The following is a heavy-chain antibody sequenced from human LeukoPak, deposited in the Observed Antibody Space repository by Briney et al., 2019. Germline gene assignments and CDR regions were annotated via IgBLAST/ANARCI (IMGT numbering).Heavy chain of an antibody. J-gene: IGHJ4*02. Sequence: GGSLRLSCTASGFAFSVYAMSWLRQPPGKGLEWVSYISTSGSTKYYGDSVKGRFTISRDNAENSLYLQMNSLRAEDTAVYYCARRYCSSTSCTLDYWGQGTLVTVSS. CDR3: ARRYCSSTSCTLDY. CDR2: ISTSGSTK. V-gene: IGHV3-11*04. CDR1: GFAFSVYA. D-gene: IGHD2-2*01.